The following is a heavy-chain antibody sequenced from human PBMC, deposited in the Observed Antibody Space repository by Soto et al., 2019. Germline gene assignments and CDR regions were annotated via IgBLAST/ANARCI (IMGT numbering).Heavy chain of an antibody. CDR2: INPNSGGT. Sequence: ASVKVSCKASGYTFTGYYMHWVRQAPGQGLEWMGWINPNSGGTNYAQKFQGWVTMTRDTSISTAYMELSRLRSDDMAVYYCARGGYSGYDSYYYYYYMDVWGKGTTVTVSS. D-gene: IGHD5-12*01. V-gene: IGHV1-2*04. J-gene: IGHJ6*03. CDR3: ARGGYSGYDSYYYYYYMDV. CDR1: GYTFTGYY.